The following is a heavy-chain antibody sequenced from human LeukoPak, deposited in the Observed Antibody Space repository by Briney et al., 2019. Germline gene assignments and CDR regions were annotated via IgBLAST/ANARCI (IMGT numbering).Heavy chain of an antibody. V-gene: IGHV3-7*01. D-gene: IGHD3-22*01. CDR1: GFTFSSYW. J-gene: IGHJ4*02. CDR3: ARSLSVVVGPYFDY. Sequence: GGSLRLSCAASGFTFSSYWMSWVRQAPGKGLERVANIKQDGSEKYYVDSVKGRFTISRDNAKNSLYLQMNSLRAEDTAVYYCARSLSVVVGPYFDYWGQGTLVTVSS. CDR2: IKQDGSEK.